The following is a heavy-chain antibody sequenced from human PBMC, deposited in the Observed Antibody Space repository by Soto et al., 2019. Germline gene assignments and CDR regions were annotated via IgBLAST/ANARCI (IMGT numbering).Heavy chain of an antibody. Sequence: GGSLRLSCTASGFTFSEYSMSWVRQAPGKGLEWVSSITHSGTYVYYADSVKGRFTISRDSASNSLFLQMTSLRAEDTAVYSCVRGGGGGLFEHWGQGVLVTVSS. D-gene: IGHD2-21*01. CDR1: GFTFSEYS. CDR3: VRGGGGGLFEH. CDR2: ITHSGTYV. J-gene: IGHJ4*02. V-gene: IGHV3-21*01.